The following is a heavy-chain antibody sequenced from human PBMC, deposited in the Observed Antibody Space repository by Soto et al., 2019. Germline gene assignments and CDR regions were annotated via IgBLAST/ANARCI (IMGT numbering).Heavy chain of an antibody. V-gene: IGHV1-69*12. CDR3: ARDLEEITLAAAAPRVYYGMDV. Sequence: QVQLVQSGAEVKKPGSSVKVSCKASGGTFSSYAISWVRQAPGQGLEWMGGIIPIFGTANYAQKFQGRVTITADESTSTAYMELSSLRSEDTAVYYCARDLEEITLAAAAPRVYYGMDVWGQGTTVTVSS. D-gene: IGHD6-13*01. CDR1: GGTFSSYA. CDR2: IIPIFGTA. J-gene: IGHJ6*02.